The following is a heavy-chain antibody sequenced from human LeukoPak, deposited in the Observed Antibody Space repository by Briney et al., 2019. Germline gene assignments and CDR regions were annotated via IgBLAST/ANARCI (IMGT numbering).Heavy chain of an antibody. J-gene: IGHJ6*02. CDR2: ISSGGENT. CDR1: GFTFSNYA. D-gene: IGHD5-18*01. Sequence: GGSLRLSCAASGFTFSNYAMSWVRQAPGKGLEWVSTISSGGENTFYADSVKGRFTISRDNSHNTLYLQMNSLRAEDTAVYYCAKEGGYTYGQNQYYAMDVWGQGTTVTVSS. CDR3: AKEGGYTYGQNQYYAMDV. V-gene: IGHV3-23*01.